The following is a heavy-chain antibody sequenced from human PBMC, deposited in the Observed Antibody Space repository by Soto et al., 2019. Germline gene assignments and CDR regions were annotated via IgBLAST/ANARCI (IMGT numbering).Heavy chain of an antibody. CDR1: GFTFSGYG. CDR3: AKWGGDATYLLDY. J-gene: IGHJ4*02. CDR2: ISAYNGRT. V-gene: IGHV1-18*01. D-gene: IGHD3-16*01. Sequence: QVQLVQSGAEVKKPGASVKVSCKASGFTFSGYGFTWVRQAPGQGLEWMGWISAYNGRTNFAQQLQGRVTLTTDTATSTPYMELRNLRSDDTAVYYCAKWGGDATYLLDYCGQGTLVTISS.